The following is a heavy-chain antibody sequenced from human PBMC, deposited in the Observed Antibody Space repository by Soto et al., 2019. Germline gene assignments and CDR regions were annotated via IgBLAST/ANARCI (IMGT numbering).Heavy chain of an antibody. D-gene: IGHD6-6*01. V-gene: IGHV1-69*13. CDR1: GGTFSSYA. CDR2: IIPIFGTA. CDR3: AREVHSSSWNWFDP. J-gene: IGHJ5*02. Sequence: SVKVSCKASGGTFSSYAISWVRQAPGQGLEWMGGIIPIFGTANYAQKFQGRVTITAGESTSTAYMELSSLRSEDTAVYYCAREVHSSSWNWFDPWGQGTLVTVSS.